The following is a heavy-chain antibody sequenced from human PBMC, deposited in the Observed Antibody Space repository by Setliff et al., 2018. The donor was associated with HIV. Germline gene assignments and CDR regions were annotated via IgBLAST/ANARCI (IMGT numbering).Heavy chain of an antibody. D-gene: IGHD3-10*01. CDR1: GGSINSTSYY. CDR3: LRADYYGSKRYDY. V-gene: IGHV4-39*07. CDR2: VYYSGST. J-gene: IGHJ4*02. Sequence: PSETLSLTCTVSGGSINSTSYYWGWIRQPPGNGLEWIGSVYYSGSTYYNPSLQSRVSISVDTSKNQFSLKLSSVTAADTAVYYCLRADYYGSKRYDYWGQGTLVTVSS.